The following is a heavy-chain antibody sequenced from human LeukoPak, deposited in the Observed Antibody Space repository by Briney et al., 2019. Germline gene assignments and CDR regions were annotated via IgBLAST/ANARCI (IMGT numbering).Heavy chain of an antibody. CDR1: GYTFTSYA. CDR3: ARESTAIVVVPAALDY. Sequence: GASVKVSCKASGYTFTSYAMHWVRQAPGQRLEWMGWINAGNGNTKYSQKFQGRVTMTTDTSTSTAYMELRSLRSDDTAVYYCARESTAIVVVPAALDYWGQGTLVTVSS. V-gene: IGHV1-3*01. D-gene: IGHD2-2*01. CDR2: INAGNGNT. J-gene: IGHJ4*02.